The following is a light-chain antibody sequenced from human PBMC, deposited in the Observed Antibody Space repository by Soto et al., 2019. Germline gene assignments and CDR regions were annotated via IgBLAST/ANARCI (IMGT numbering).Light chain of an antibody. Sequence: EVVLTQSPATLSLSPGERATLSCRASQSVSNYLAWYQQKPGQAPRLLIYDASNRATGIPVRFSGSGSGTDFTLTISSLEPEDFAVYYCQQRTNWIFTFGPGIRVDIK. V-gene: IGKV3-11*01. CDR2: DAS. CDR1: QSVSNY. CDR3: QQRTNWIFT. J-gene: IGKJ3*01.